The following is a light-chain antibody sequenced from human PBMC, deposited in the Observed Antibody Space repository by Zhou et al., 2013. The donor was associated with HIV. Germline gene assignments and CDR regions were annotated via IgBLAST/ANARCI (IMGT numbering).Light chain of an antibody. CDR1: QNISNW. Sequence: DIQMTQSPSTLSASVGDRVTITCRASQNISNWLAWYHQKPGRAPKILIYRTSILQSDVPSRFGGSGSGTEFILTISSLQTEDFGIYYCQQYHSYPTFGPGT. J-gene: IGKJ3*01. CDR2: RTS. CDR3: QQYHSYPT. V-gene: IGKV1-5*03.